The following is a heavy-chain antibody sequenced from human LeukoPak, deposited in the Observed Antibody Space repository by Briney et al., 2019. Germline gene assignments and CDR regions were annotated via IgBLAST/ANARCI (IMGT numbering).Heavy chain of an antibody. CDR2: INPNTGDR. Sequence: GASLKVSCKASGYTFTNYHINWVRQAPGQGLEWMGWINPNTGDRGYAQKFRGRVSITSDTSISTAYMELGSPRSEDTAVYFCARTTSLTASGYDYWGQGTLVTVSS. CDR3: ARTTSLTASGYDY. V-gene: IGHV1-8*03. CDR1: GYTFTNYH. J-gene: IGHJ4*02. D-gene: IGHD4-17*01.